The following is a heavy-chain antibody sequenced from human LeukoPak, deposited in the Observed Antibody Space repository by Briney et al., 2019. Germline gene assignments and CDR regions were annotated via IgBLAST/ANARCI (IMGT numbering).Heavy chain of an antibody. CDR3: AGSYLWGSYRCFDY. D-gene: IGHD3-16*02. CDR2: IYSGGST. CDR1: GFTVSSNY. Sequence: GGSLRLSCAASGFTVSSNYMSWVRQAPGKGLEWVSVIYSGGSTYYADSVKGRFTISRDNSKNTLYLQMNSLRAEDTAVYYCAGSYLWGSYRCFDYWGQGTLVTVSS. V-gene: IGHV3-66*01. J-gene: IGHJ4*02.